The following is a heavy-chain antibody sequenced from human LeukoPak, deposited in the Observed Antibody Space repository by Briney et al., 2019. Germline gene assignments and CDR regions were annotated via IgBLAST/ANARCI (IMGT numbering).Heavy chain of an antibody. J-gene: IGHJ6*04. V-gene: IGHV5-10-1*01. CDR2: IDPSDSYT. Sequence: GASLMISCKGSGYIFTSYWISWVRQLPGKGLEWMGRIDPSDSYTNYSPSFQGHVTISADKSISTAYLQWSSLKASDTAMYYCARLIESTSGYYYYGMDVWGKGTTVTVSS. CDR3: ARLIESTSGYYYYGMDV. D-gene: IGHD3-16*02. CDR1: GYIFTSYW.